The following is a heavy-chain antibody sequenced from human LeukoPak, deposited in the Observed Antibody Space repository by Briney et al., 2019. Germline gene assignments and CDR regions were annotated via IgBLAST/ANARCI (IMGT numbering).Heavy chain of an antibody. CDR3: AREGVLRAFDV. V-gene: IGHV3-7*01. CDR2: IKGDGSEK. CDR1: GFTFSNYW. D-gene: IGHD3-16*01. Sequence: GGSLRLSCATPGFTFSNYWMTWVRQAPGKGLEWGANIKGDGSEKIYVDSVRGRFTISRDNAKNSLFLQMSSLRAEDTAVYYCAREGVLRAFDVWGQGTMVTVSA. J-gene: IGHJ3*01.